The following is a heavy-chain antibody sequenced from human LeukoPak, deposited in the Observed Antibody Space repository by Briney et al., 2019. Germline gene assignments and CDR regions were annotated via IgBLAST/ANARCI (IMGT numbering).Heavy chain of an antibody. CDR1: GFTFRSNA. J-gene: IGHJ4*02. Sequence: GKSLRLPCAASGFTFRSNAMHWVRQAPGRGLDWVAVISYDGNNQDYAESVKGRFTLSRDISKNTLFLQMNSLRPEDTAVYYCARGQGEGGFDYWGQGTLVTVSS. CDR3: ARGQGEGGFDY. CDR2: ISYDGNNQ. V-gene: IGHV3-30-3*01. D-gene: IGHD1-26*01.